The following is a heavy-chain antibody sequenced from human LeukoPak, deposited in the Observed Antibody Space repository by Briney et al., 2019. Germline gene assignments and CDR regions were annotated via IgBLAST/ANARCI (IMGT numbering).Heavy chain of an antibody. J-gene: IGHJ4*02. CDR1: GYSISSGYY. CDR2: IYHCGST. V-gene: IGHV4-38-2*02. Sequence: SETLSLTCAVSGYSISSGYYWGWIRQPPGKGLEWIGSIYHCGSTYYNPSLKSRVTISVDTSKNQFSLKLSSVTAADTAVYYCARDRAGKGYFDYWGQGTLVTVSS. D-gene: IGHD6-19*01. CDR3: ARDRAGKGYFDY.